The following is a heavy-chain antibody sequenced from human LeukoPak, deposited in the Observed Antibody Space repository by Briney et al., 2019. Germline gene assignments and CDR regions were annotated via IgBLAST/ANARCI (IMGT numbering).Heavy chain of an antibody. CDR2: ISAYNGNT. V-gene: IGHV1-18*01. CDR3: ARDSRAPIAARPDY. Sequence: APVKVSCKASGYTFTSYGISWVRQAPGQGLEWMGWISAYNGNTNYAQKLQGRVTMTTDTSTSTAYMELRSLRSDDTAVYYCARDSRAPIAARPDYWGQGTLVTVSS. CDR1: GYTFTSYG. D-gene: IGHD6-6*01. J-gene: IGHJ4*02.